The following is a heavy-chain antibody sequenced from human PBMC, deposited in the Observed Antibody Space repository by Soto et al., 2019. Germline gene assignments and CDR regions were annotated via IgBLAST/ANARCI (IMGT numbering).Heavy chain of an antibody. CDR3: VSLVGNSSLDH. D-gene: IGHD6-6*01. Sequence: QVQLQQSGPGLVKPSQTLSLTCAISGDSVSSNDAVWNWIRQSPSRGLEWLGRTYYRAIWQTEYAVSVKGRMTINPAASSNQFSLQLNSVTLEATAMSYCVSLVGNSSLDHWGQGTLVTVSA. V-gene: IGHV6-1*01. J-gene: IGHJ4*02. CDR2: TYYRAIWQT. CDR1: GDSVSSNDAV.